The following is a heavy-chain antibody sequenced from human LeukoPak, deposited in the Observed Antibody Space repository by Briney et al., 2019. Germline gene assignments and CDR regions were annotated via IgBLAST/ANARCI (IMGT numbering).Heavy chain of an antibody. CDR2: IGAGGTFT. CDR3: ANYFDWLFPGY. D-gene: IGHD3-9*01. V-gene: IGHV3-23*01. CDR1: GFTFSSYA. Sequence: GGSLRLSCTASGFTFSSYAMNWVRRAPGKGLEWVSGIGAGGTFTYYADSVKGRFTISRDNSKNTLYLQMNSLRAEDTAVYYCANYFDWLFPGYWGQGTLVTVSS. J-gene: IGHJ4*02.